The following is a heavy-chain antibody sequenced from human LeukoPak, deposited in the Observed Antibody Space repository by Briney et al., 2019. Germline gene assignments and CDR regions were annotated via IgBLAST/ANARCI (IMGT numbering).Heavy chain of an antibody. D-gene: IGHD5-18*01. CDR3: ARGFGDGYGTNSDY. J-gene: IGHJ4*02. V-gene: IGHV4-59*01. CDR1: GGSISTYY. CDR2: IYYSGST. Sequence: SETLSLTCTVSGGSISTYYWGWIRQPPGKGLEWIGYIYYSGSTNYNPSLKSRVTISVDTSKNQFSLKLSSVTAADTAVYYCARGFGDGYGTNSDYWGQGTLVTVSS.